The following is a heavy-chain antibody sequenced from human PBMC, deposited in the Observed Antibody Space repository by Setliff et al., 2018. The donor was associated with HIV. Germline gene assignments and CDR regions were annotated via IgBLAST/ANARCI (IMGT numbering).Heavy chain of an antibody. J-gene: IGHJ6*03. Sequence: SETLSLTCAVYVGSFSGYYWSWIRQPPGKGLEWIGEINHSGSTNYKPSLKSRVTISVDTSTHQFSPKLSSVTAADTAVYYCARTRSDFWSGYSPYYYYYMDVWGKGTTVTVSS. D-gene: IGHD3-3*01. CDR2: INHSGST. CDR1: VGSFSGYY. CDR3: ARTRSDFWSGYSPYYYYYMDV. V-gene: IGHV4-34*01.